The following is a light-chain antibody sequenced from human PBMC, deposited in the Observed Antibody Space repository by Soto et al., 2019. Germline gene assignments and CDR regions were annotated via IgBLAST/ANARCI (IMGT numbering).Light chain of an antibody. CDR2: RNN. CDR3: QSYDSSLSGVV. J-gene: IGLJ3*02. V-gene: IGLV1-40*01. CDR1: SSNIGADWD. Sequence: QAVVTQPPSVSGAPGQRVTISCTGSSSNIGADWDVHWYQQLPGTAPKLLIYRNNNRPSEVSDRFSGARSGTLASLAITGLQAEDEADYYCQSYDSSLSGVVFGGGTKLTVL.